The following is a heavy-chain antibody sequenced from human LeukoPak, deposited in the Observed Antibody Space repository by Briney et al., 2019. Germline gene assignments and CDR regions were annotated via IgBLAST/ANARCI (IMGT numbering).Heavy chain of an antibody. CDR1: GFTVSSNY. V-gene: IGHV3-66*01. D-gene: IGHD3-3*01. CDR2: IYSGGST. J-gene: IGHJ4*02. CDR3: ARSDDFWSGYYWDY. Sequence: GGSLRLSCAASGFTVSSNYMSWVRQAPGKGLEWVSVIYSGGSTYYADSVKGRFTISRDNSKNTLYLQMNSLRAEDTAVYYCARSDDFWSGYYWDYWGQGTLVTVSS.